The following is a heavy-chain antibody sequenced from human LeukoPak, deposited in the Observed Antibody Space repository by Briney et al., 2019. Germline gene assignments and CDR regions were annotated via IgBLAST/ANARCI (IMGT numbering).Heavy chain of an antibody. Sequence: GGSLRLSCAASGFTVSSNYMSWVRQAPGKGLEWVSVIYSGGSTYYADSVKGRFTISRDNSKNTLYLQMNGLRAEDTAVYYCARLLPPRDAFDIWGQGTMVTVSS. J-gene: IGHJ3*02. CDR3: ARLLPPRDAFDI. CDR2: IYSGGST. V-gene: IGHV3-66*04. D-gene: IGHD2-15*01. CDR1: GFTVSSNY.